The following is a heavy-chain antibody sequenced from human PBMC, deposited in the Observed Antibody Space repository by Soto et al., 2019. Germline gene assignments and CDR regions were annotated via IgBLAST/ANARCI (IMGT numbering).Heavy chain of an antibody. CDR2: ISGSGATS. D-gene: IGHD3-9*01. J-gene: IGHJ4*02. CDR3: AKDWPRHSCSPDILDY. V-gene: IGHV3-23*01. CDR1: GFTFSSYA. Sequence: EVQLLESGGGLVHPGGSLRLSCAASGFTFSSYAMGWVRQAPGKGLEWVSGISGSGATSYYADSVKGRFTISRDNSKNALYQQMNRRRAEDTAVFFWAKDWPRHSCSPDILDYGGQGPRPTVSP.